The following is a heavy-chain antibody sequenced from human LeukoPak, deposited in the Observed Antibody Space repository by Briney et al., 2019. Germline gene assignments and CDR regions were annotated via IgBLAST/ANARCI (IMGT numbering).Heavy chain of an antibody. CDR1: GFTFSSYA. D-gene: IGHD5-12*01. J-gene: IGHJ4*02. CDR2: LSGSGGST. Sequence: PGGSLRLSCAASGFTFSSYAMSWVRQAPGKGLEWVSTLSGSGGSTYYADSVKGRFTISRDNSKNTLYLQMSSLRAEDTAVYYCVKAWLRSTNPSYWGQGTLVTVSS. CDR3: VKAWLRSTNPSY. V-gene: IGHV3-23*01.